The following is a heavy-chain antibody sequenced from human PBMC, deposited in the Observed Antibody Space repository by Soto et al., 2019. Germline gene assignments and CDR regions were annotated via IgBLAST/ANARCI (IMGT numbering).Heavy chain of an antibody. J-gene: IGHJ5*02. V-gene: IGHV1-69*13. Sequence: SVKVSCKASGDTFGRFTINGVRQAPGQGLEWMGGIKPISDITNYAQRFQGRVTFTADAYTSTVYLELSSLRSEDTAMYYCARDPSTINKLMGVWFDPLGQVTLVTVSS. CDR2: IKPISDIT. CDR1: GDTFGRFT. D-gene: IGHD4-4*01. CDR3: ARDPSTINKLMGVWFDP.